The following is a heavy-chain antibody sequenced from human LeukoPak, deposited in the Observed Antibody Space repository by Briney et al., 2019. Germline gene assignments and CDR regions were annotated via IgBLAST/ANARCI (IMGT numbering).Heavy chain of an antibody. V-gene: IGHV1-18*01. J-gene: IGHJ5*02. D-gene: IGHD2-2*01. CDR1: GYTFTSYG. Sequence: GASVKVSCKASGYTFTSYGISWVRQAPGQGLEWMGWISAYNGNTNYAQKLQGGVTMTEDTSTDTAYMELSSLRSEDTAVYYCATVNVVVPAATNWFDPWGQGTLVTVSS. CDR3: ATVNVVVPAATNWFDP. CDR2: ISAYNGNT.